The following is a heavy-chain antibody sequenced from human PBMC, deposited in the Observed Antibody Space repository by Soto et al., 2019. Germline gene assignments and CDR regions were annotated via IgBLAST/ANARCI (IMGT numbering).Heavy chain of an antibody. CDR2: IYYSGST. J-gene: IGHJ4*02. V-gene: IGHV4-59*08. Sequence: SETLSLTCPVSGGSFSSYDESWIRPPPGKGLEWIGYIYYSGSTNYNPSLKSRVTISVDTSKNQFSLKLSSVTAADTAVYYCASSSSSWSPIIDYWGQGTLVTVSS. D-gene: IGHD6-13*01. CDR1: GGSFSSYD. CDR3: ASSSSSWSPIIDY.